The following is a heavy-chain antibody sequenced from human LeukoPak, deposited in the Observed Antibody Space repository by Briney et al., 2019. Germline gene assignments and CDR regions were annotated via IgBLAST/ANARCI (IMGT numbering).Heavy chain of an antibody. V-gene: IGHV3-21*01. CDR1: GFTLSTYT. J-gene: IGHJ6*03. Sequence: GGSLRLSCAASGFTLSTYTMNWVRQAPGKGLEWVSSISSSGSYIYYADSVKGRFTISRDDAKNSLSLQMNSLRAEDTAVYYCARSGIKMVRGVIIRSPYHMDVWGKGTTVTVSS. CDR3: ARSGIKMVRGVIIRSPYHMDV. D-gene: IGHD3-10*01. CDR2: ISSSGSYI.